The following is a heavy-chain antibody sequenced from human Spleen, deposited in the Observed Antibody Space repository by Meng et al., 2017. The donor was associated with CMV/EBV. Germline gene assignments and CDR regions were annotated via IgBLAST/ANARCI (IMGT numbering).Heavy chain of an antibody. D-gene: IGHD5-12*01. CDR2: INHSGST. V-gene: IGHV4-34*01. J-gene: IGHJ4*02. Sequence: SLPCAVYGGSFSGYYWSWIRQPPGKGLEWIGEINHSGSTNYNPSLKSRVTISVDTSKNQFSLKLSSVTAADTAVYYCARGVAMAPFFWGQGTLVTVSS. CDR3: ARGVAMAPFF. CDR1: GGSFSGYY.